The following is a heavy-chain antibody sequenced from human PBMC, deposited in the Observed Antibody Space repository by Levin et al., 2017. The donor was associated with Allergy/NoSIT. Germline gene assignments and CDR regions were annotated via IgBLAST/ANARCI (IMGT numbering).Heavy chain of an antibody. CDR1: GFTFSAYA. J-gene: IGHJ4*02. D-gene: IGHD6-13*01. CDR2: IRGGGGST. V-gene: IGHV3-23*01. CDR3: AKGPYSSSWYDVDY. Sequence: GESLKISCAASGFTFSAYAMSWVRQAPGKGLEWVSTIRGGGGSTYYADSVKGRFTLSGDNSKNALYLQMSSLRAEDTAVYYCAKGPYSSSWYDVDYWGQGTLVTVSS.